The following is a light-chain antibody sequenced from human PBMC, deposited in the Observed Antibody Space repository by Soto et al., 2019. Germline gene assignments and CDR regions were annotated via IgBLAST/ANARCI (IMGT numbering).Light chain of an antibody. CDR1: SSDVVTYDF. J-gene: IGLJ1*01. CDR2: DVS. CDR3: CLYAVTFYV. Sequence: QSALTQPRSVSGSPGQSVTISCTGTSSDVVTYDFVSWYQQHPGKAPRLMIFDVSERPSGVPDRFSGSKSGNTASLTISGLQAEDEADYYCCLYAVTFYVFGTGTKVTVL. V-gene: IGLV2-11*01.